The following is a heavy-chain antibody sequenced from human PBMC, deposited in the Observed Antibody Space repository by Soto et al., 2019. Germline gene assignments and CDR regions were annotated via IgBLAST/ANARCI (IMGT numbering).Heavy chain of an antibody. D-gene: IGHD2-21*01. CDR2: INAGNGNT. CDR3: AREDYSMGGEYGMDV. Sequence: ASVKVSCKASGYTFTSYAMHWVRQAPGQRLEWMGWINAGNGNTKYSQKFQGRVTITRDTSASTAYMELRSLRSDDTAVYYCAREDYSMGGEYGMDVWGQGTTVTVS. V-gene: IGHV1-3*01. CDR1: GYTFTSYA. J-gene: IGHJ6*02.